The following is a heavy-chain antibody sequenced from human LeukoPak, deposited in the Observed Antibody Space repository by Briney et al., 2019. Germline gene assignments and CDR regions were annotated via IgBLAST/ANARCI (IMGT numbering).Heavy chain of an antibody. CDR1: GFTFSSYA. D-gene: IGHD6-19*01. Sequence: GGSLRLSCAASGFTFSSYAMSWVRQAPGKGLEWVSAISGSGGSTYYADSVKGRFTISRDNSKNTLYLQMNSPRAEDTAMFYCAREYASGWYYFDYWGQGTLVTVSS. CDR3: AREYASGWYYFDY. CDR2: ISGSGGST. J-gene: IGHJ4*02. V-gene: IGHV3-23*01.